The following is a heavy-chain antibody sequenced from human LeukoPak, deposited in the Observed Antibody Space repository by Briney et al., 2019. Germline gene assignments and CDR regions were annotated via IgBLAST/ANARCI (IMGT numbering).Heavy chain of an antibody. D-gene: IGHD4-17*01. J-gene: IGHJ4*02. CDR3: ATYGDYGLRFDY. V-gene: IGHV3-9*01. Sequence: PGRSLRLSCAASGFTFDDYAMQWVRQAPGKGLEWVSGISWNSGSIGYADSVKGRFTISRDNAKNSLYLQMNSLRAEDTALYYCATYGDYGLRFDYWGQGTLVTVSS. CDR1: GFTFDDYA. CDR2: ISWNSGSI.